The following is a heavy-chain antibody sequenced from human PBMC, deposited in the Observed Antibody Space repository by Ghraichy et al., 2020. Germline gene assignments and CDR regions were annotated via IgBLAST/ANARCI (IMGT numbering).Heavy chain of an antibody. V-gene: IGHV4-59*01. D-gene: IGHD1-1*01. Sequence: SETLSLTCTVSGGSISSYYWSWIRQPPGKGLEWIGYIYYSGSTNYNPSLKSRVTISVDTSKNQFSLKLSSVTAADTAVYYCARESHSGTVDYWGQGTLVTVSS. CDR3: ARESHSGTVDY. CDR1: GGSISSYY. J-gene: IGHJ4*02. CDR2: IYYSGST.